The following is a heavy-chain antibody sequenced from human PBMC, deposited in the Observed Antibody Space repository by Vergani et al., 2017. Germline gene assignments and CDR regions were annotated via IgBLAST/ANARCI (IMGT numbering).Heavy chain of an antibody. CDR1: GGTFSSYT. J-gene: IGHJ4*02. Sequence: QVQLVQSGAEVKKPGASVKVSCKASGGTFSSYTISWVRQAPGQGLEWMGRIITILGIANYAQKFQGRVTITADKSTSTAYMELSSLRSEDTAVYYCARYLGYCSGGSCSYWGQGTLVTVSS. CDR2: IITILGIA. V-gene: IGHV1-69*09. D-gene: IGHD2-15*01. CDR3: ARYLGYCSGGSCSY.